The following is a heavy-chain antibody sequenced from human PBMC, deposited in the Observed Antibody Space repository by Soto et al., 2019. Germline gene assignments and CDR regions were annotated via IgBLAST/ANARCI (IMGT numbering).Heavy chain of an antibody. V-gene: IGHV3-74*01. CDR2: IDNAGSSA. J-gene: IGHJ2*01. CDR3: SNFVSCCSGRGGLHAFSAQRSFDL. Sequence: GGSLRLSCAASGFTFSIYWMHWVRQAPGKGPVWVSRIDNAGSSARYADSVKGRFTISRDNAKNTLSLQMNSLRGDDTAVYYCSNFVSCCSGRGGLHAFSAQRSFDL. CDR1: GFTFSIYW. D-gene: IGHD6-25*01.